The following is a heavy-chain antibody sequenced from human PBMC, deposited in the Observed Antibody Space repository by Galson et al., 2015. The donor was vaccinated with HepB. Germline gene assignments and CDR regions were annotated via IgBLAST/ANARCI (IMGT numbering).Heavy chain of an antibody. CDR2: FDPGDGAT. CDR1: GYSLTESS. V-gene: IGHV1-24*01. D-gene: IGHD2-8*01. J-gene: IGHJ6*02. Sequence: SVKVSCKVSGYSLTESSMHWVRQVPGKGLEWMGTFDPGDGATVYAQNFQGRVAMTEDTSTDTAYMELSSLRSEDTAVYYCAKGGSFDDNGYLRPHYYYGMDVWGQGTTVTVSS. CDR3: AKGGSFDDNGYLRPHYYYGMDV.